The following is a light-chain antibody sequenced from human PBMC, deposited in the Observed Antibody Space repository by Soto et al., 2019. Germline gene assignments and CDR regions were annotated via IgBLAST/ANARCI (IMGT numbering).Light chain of an antibody. Sequence: QSALTQPASVSGSPGQSITISCTGTSSDVGGYNYVSWYPHHPGKAPKLMIYDVSNRPSGVSNRLSGSKSGNTASLTISGLQAEDEADYYCSSYTSSSPLVFGTGTKLTVL. CDR2: DVS. J-gene: IGLJ1*01. V-gene: IGLV2-14*03. CDR3: SSYTSSSPLV. CDR1: SSDVGGYNY.